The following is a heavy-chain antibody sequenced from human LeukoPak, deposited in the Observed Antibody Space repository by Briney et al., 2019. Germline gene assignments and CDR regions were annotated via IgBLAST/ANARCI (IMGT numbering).Heavy chain of an antibody. D-gene: IGHD2-2*01. J-gene: IGHJ4*02. CDR1: GGAFRGYY. CDR3: ARLRGRSLVPADY. CDR2: INHSGST. V-gene: IGHV4-34*01. Sequence: SEPVWLTCAVHGGAFRGYYWSWIRQQPGKGLEWIGEINHSGSTNYNPSLKSRVTISVDTSKNQFSLKLSSVTAADTAVYYCARLRGRSLVPADYWGQGTLVTVSS.